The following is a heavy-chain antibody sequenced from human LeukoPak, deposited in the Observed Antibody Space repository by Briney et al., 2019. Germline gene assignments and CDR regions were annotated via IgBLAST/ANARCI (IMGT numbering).Heavy chain of an antibody. Sequence: GESLRLSCAASGFTFSTYPMSWVRQAPGKGLEWVSTISGSGGSTFYADSVKGRFTISRDSSKNTLYLQMNSLRAEDTALYYCAKSRSSGWVLGFDYWGQGTLVTVSS. CDR2: ISGSGGST. J-gene: IGHJ4*02. CDR1: GFTFSTYP. V-gene: IGHV3-23*01. CDR3: AKSRSSGWVLGFDY. D-gene: IGHD6-19*01.